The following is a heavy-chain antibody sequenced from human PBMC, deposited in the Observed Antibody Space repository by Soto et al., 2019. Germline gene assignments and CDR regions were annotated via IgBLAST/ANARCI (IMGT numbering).Heavy chain of an antibody. CDR3: ARGQQLRLLGPPIPAQGGYYGMDV. V-gene: IGHV1-69*01. J-gene: IGHJ6*02. CDR2: IIPIFGTA. Sequence: QVQLVQSGAEVKKPGSSVKVSCKASGGTFSSYAISWVRQAPGHGLEWMGGIIPIFGTANYAQKFQGRVTITADESTRTADMELSSLRSEDTAVDYCARGQQLRLLGPPIPAQGGYYGMDVWGQGTTVTVSS. CDR1: GGTFSSYA. D-gene: IGHD6-13*01.